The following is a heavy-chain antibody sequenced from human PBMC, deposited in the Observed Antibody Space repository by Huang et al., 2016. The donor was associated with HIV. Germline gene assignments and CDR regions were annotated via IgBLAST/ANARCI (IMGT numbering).Heavy chain of an antibody. D-gene: IGHD3-10*01. CDR3: ARLPGSITMIRGVITDPY. CDR2: IYYRGST. V-gene: IGHV4-39*02. CDR1: GGSLRSDNYY. Sequence: QLQLQESGPGLVKPSETLSLTCTVSGGSLRSDNYYWGWIRQPPGKGLEWIGSIYYRGSTYYTPSLKRRVHITVDTSKNHFSLGMRSVTAADTAVYYCARLPGSITMIRGVITDPYWGQGTLVTVSS. J-gene: IGHJ4*02.